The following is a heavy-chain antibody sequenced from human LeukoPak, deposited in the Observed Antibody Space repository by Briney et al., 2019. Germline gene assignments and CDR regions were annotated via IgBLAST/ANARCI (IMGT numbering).Heavy chain of an antibody. V-gene: IGHV1-46*01. Sequence: ASVKVSCKASGYTFTNYYMHWLRQAPGQGLEWVGVFNPSGGSTSYAQKFQGRVTMTRDTSTSTVYMELSSLRSEDTAVYFCARVRDGYNDAFDIWGEGTMVTVS. CDR2: FNPSGGST. CDR1: GYTFTNYY. J-gene: IGHJ3*02. CDR3: ARVRDGYNDAFDI. D-gene: IGHD5-24*01.